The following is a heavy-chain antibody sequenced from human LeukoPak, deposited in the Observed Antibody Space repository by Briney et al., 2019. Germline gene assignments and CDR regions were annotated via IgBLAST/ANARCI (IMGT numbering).Heavy chain of an antibody. D-gene: IGHD5-12*01. J-gene: IGHJ4*02. CDR1: GFTFSTYA. CDR2: ISGSGGST. V-gene: IGHV3-23*01. CDR3: AKDRGPYSGYDSFFDF. Sequence: AGGSLRLSCAASGFTFSTYAMSWVRQAPGKGLEWVSGISGSGGSTYYSDSVKGRFTISRDNSKNTLFLQMNSLRAEDTAVYYCAKDRGPYSGYDSFFDFWGQGTLVTVSS.